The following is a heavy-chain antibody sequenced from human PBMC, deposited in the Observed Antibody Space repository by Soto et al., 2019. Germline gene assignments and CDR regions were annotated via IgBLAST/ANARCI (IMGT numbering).Heavy chain of an antibody. CDR2: IYPGDSDT. J-gene: IGHJ6*02. Sequence: GESLKISCKGSGYSFTSYLIGWVRQMPGKGLEWMGIIYPGDSDTRYSPSFQGQVTISADKSISTAYLQWSSLKASDTAMYYCARFGGAVAGSVFYYYYGMDVWGQGTTVTVSS. CDR3: ARFGGAVAGSVFYYYYGMDV. D-gene: IGHD6-19*01. V-gene: IGHV5-51*01. CDR1: GYSFTSYL.